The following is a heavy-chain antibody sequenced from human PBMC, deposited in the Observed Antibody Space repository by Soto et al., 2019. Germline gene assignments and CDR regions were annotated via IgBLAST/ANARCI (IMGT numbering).Heavy chain of an antibody. V-gene: IGHV4-59*01. CDR1: GVSISSYY. CDR3: ASGFSSWYVDY. CDR2: FYSSGNT. D-gene: IGHD6-13*01. J-gene: IGHJ4*02. Sequence: QVQLQESGPGLVKPSETLSLTCTVSGVSISSYYWSWIRQPPGKGLEWIGYFYSSGNTDYNPSLMSRVTISADTSKNHFSLKLSSVTAADTAVYYCASGFSSWYVDYWGQGTLVTVSS.